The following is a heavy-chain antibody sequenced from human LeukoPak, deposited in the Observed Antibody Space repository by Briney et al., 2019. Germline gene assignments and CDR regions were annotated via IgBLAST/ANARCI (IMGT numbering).Heavy chain of an antibody. CDR3: ALLKEGYCSGGSCSDY. J-gene: IGHJ4*02. D-gene: IGHD2-15*01. Sequence: PSETLSLTCAVYGGSFSGYYWSWIRQPPGKGLEWIGEINQSGSTNHNPSLKSRVTISVDTSKNQFSLKLSSVTAADTAVYYCALLKEGYCSGGSCSDYWGQGTLVTVSS. V-gene: IGHV4-34*01. CDR2: INQSGST. CDR1: GGSFSGYY.